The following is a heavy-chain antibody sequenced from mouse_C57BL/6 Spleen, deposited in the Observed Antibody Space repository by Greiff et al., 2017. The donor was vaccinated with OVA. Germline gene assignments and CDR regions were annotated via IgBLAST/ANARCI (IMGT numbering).Heavy chain of an antibody. Sequence: ESGPGLVKPSQSLSLTCSVTGYSITSGYYWNWIRQFPGNKLEWMGYISYDGSNNYNPSLKNRISITRDTSKNQFFLKLNSVTTEDTATYYCAREEDAELYDYWGQGTTLTVSS. CDR2: ISYDGSN. J-gene: IGHJ2*01. CDR1: GYSITSGYY. V-gene: IGHV3-6*01. CDR3: AREEDAELYDY.